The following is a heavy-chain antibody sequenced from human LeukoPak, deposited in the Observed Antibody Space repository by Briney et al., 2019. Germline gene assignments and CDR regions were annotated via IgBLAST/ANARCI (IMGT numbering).Heavy chain of an antibody. D-gene: IGHD5-12*01. Sequence: GGSLRLSCAASGFTFSSYAMSWVRQAPGKGLEWVSAISGSGGSTYYADSVKGRFTISRDNAKNSLYLQMNSLRAEDTAVYYCARAPSGYDPHFDYWGQGTLVTVSS. J-gene: IGHJ4*02. CDR3: ARAPSGYDPHFDY. V-gene: IGHV3-23*01. CDR2: ISGSGGST. CDR1: GFTFSSYA.